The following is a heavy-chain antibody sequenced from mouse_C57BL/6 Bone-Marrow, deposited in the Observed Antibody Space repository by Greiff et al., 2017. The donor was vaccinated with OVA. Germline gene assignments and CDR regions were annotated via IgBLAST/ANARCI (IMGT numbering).Heavy chain of an antibody. CDR2: IDPEDGDT. CDR3: TPYYYGSRGFAY. V-gene: IGHV14-1*01. D-gene: IGHD1-1*01. CDR1: GFNIKDYY. J-gene: IGHJ3*01. Sequence: EVQLQQSGAELVRPGASVKLSCTASGFNIKDYYMHWVKQRPEQGLEWIGRIDPEDGDTEYAPKFPGKATMTADTSSNTAYLQLSSLTSEDTAVYYCTPYYYGSRGFAYWGQGTLVTVSA.